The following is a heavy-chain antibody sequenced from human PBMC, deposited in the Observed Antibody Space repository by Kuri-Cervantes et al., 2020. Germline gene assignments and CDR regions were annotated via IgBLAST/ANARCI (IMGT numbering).Heavy chain of an antibody. CDR1: GGSISSYY. CDR2: IYYSGST. CDR3: ARKLWNAFDI. V-gene: IGHV4-59*12. D-gene: IGHD3-16*01. Sequence: SETLSLTCTVSGGSISSYYWSWIRQPPGKGLEWIGYIYYSGSTNYNPSLKSRVTISVDTSKNQFSLKLNSVTPEDTGVYYCARKLWNAFDIWGQGTMVTVSS. J-gene: IGHJ3*02.